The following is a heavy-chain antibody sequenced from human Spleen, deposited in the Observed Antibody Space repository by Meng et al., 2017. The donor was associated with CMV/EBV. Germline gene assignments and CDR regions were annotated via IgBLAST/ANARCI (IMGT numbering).Heavy chain of an antibody. CDR2: TYSRSKWYN. Sequence: SCVISGDSVSSITAAWNWIRQSPSRGLEWLGRTYSRSKWYNDYAVSVKSRITINADTSKNQFSLQLNSVTPADTAVYYCARDPSAPGGFDPWGQGTLVTVSS. D-gene: IGHD3-16*01. CDR3: ARDPSAPGGFDP. J-gene: IGHJ5*02. CDR1: GDSVSSITAA. V-gene: IGHV6-1*01.